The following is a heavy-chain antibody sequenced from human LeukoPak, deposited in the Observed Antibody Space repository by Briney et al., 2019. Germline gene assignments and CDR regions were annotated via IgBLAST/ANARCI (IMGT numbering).Heavy chain of an antibody. V-gene: IGHV4-38-2*02. CDR1: GYSISSGYY. CDR3: ARGGVTYDYGS. CDR2: IYHNGNT. Sequence: SETLSLTCTVSGYSISSGYYWGWIRQPPGKGLEWIGNIYHNGNTYYNPSLKSRVTISVDTSKNQFSLKLSSVTAADTAVYYCARGGVTYDYGSWGQGTLVTVSS. D-gene: IGHD3-10*01. J-gene: IGHJ5*02.